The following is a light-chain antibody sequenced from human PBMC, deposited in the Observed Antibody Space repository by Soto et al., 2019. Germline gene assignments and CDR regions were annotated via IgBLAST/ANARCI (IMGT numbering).Light chain of an antibody. Sequence: VLTQSPDSLSLSPGERATLSCRASQYISTKLAWYQQKPGQAPRLLFYDTSARAAGIPARFSGSGSATEFTLTISSLQSEDFALYYCQHTLKWPPTFGQGTKVDIK. CDR3: QHTLKWPPT. CDR1: QYISTK. CDR2: DTS. J-gene: IGKJ1*01. V-gene: IGKV3-15*01.